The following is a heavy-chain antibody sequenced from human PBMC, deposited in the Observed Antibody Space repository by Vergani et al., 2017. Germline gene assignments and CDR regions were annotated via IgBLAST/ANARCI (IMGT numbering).Heavy chain of an antibody. D-gene: IGHD2-8*01. CDR2: ISAYNGNT. Sequence: QVQLVQSGAEVKKPGASVKVSCKASGYTFSTYAISWVRQAPGQGLEWMGWISAYNGNTNYPQKFQGRLTMTTDTSTRTAYMELRSLRSDDTAVYCCARDLIENGTYGRSGYWGAGTLVAVSS. CDR1: GYTFSTYA. V-gene: IGHV1-18*01. CDR3: ARDLIENGTYGRSGY. J-gene: IGHJ1*01.